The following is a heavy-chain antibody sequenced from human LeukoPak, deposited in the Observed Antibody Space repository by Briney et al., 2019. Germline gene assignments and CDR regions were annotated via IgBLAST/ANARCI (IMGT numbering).Heavy chain of an antibody. CDR2: ISSSGMTK. Sequence: GGSLRLSCAATGFPFSSYEMNWVRQAPGKGLEWVSYISSSGMTKYYAVSVKGRFTMSRDNAKNSLYLQLNSLRAEDTAVYYCARDGRSRGLSHVNFDYWGQGILVTVSS. V-gene: IGHV3-48*03. D-gene: IGHD3-16*02. CDR3: ARDGRSRGLSHVNFDY. CDR1: GFPFSSYE. J-gene: IGHJ4*02.